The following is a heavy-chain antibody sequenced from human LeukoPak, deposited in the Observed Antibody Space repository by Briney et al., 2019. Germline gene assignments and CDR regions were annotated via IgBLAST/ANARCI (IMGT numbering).Heavy chain of an antibody. V-gene: IGHV1-2*02. CDR3: ARIRNYCSSTSCYYGY. CDR2: INPNSGGT. Sequence: ASVKVSCKASGYTFTGYYMHWVRQAPGQGFEWMGWINPNSGGTNYAQKFQGRVTMTRDTSISTAYMELSRLRSDDTAVYYCARIRNYCSSTSCYYGYWGQGTLVTVSS. CDR1: GYTFTGYY. J-gene: IGHJ4*02. D-gene: IGHD2-2*01.